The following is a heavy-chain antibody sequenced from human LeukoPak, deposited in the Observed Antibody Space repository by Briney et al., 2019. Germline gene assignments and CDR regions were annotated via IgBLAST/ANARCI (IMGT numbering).Heavy chain of an antibody. CDR2: ISYDGSYK. V-gene: IGHV3-30*04. CDR1: GFTFSYYA. CDR3: VRGWNSSGWYFDY. Sequence: GGSLRLSCATSGFTFSYYAMHWVRQAPGKGLEWVAGISYDGSYKYDADSVKGRFTISRDSSKNTLYVQMNSLRAEDTAVYYCVRGWNSSGWYFDYWGQGTLVTVSS. J-gene: IGHJ4*02. D-gene: IGHD6-19*01.